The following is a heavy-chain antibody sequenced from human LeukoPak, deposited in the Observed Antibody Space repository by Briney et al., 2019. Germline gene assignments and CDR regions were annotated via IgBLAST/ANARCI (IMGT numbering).Heavy chain of an antibody. Sequence: GGSLRLSCAASGFTFNDYYMTWIRQAPGTGLEWVSYMSSSGSTIYYADSVKGRFTISRDNAKNSLYLQMNSLRAEDTAVYYCARDPSRWLQPSYYFDYWGQGTLVTVSS. J-gene: IGHJ4*02. D-gene: IGHD5-24*01. CDR2: MSSSGSTI. CDR1: GFTFNDYY. V-gene: IGHV3-11*04. CDR3: ARDPSRWLQPSYYFDY.